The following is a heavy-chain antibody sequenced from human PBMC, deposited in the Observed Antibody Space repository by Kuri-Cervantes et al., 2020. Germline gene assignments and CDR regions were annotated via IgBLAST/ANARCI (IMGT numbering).Heavy chain of an antibody. CDR2: MNPNSGHA. V-gene: IGHV1-8*02. CDR1: GYTFITYD. D-gene: IGHD1-26*01. J-gene: IGHJ6*03. Sequence: ASVKVSCKASGYTFITYDINWVRQATGRGLEWMGWMNPNSGHAIYAQKFQGRVTMTRNTSIGTAYMELSSLRSEDTAVYYCARGWERDYDYYVDVWGKGTTVTVSS. CDR3: ARGWERDYDYYVDV.